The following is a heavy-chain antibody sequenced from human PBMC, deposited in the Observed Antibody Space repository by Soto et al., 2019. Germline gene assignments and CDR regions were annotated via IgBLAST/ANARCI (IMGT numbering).Heavy chain of an antibody. D-gene: IGHD2-15*01. CDR1: GGSFSGYY. CDR3: AIGAVVVAATRSDWLDP. V-gene: IGHV4-34*01. Sequence: PSETLSLTCAVYGGSFSGYYWSWIRQPPGKGLEWIGEINHSGSTNYNPSLKSRVTISVDTSKNQFSLKLSSVTAADTAVYYCAIGAVVVAATRSDWLDPWGQGTLVTVSS. J-gene: IGHJ5*02. CDR2: INHSGST.